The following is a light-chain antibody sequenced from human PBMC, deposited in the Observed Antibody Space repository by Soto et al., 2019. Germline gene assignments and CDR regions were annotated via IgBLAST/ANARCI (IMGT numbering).Light chain of an antibody. Sequence: DIQLTQSPSFPSASIGDRVTITCRASQGISSYLAWYQQKPGKAPNVLIYAASTLQSGVPSRFSGSGSGTDFTLTISSLQPDDFATYYCQQFAISTTFGQGTKVDIK. CDR1: QGISSY. J-gene: IGKJ1*01. CDR3: QQFAISTT. CDR2: AAS. V-gene: IGKV1-9*01.